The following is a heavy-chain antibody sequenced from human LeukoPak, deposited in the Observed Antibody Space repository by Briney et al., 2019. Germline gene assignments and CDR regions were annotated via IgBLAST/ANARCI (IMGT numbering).Heavy chain of an antibody. J-gene: IGHJ4*02. Sequence: ASVNVSCKASGYTFTNYGINWVRPAPGQGLEWMGWINAKKGNTNYAQKLQGRVTLTTDTSTSAAYMELRSLTSDDTALYYCARDSQWPNWGQGTLVTVSS. CDR3: ARDSQWPN. CDR1: GYTFTNYG. D-gene: IGHD6-19*01. CDR2: INAKKGNT. V-gene: IGHV1-18*01.